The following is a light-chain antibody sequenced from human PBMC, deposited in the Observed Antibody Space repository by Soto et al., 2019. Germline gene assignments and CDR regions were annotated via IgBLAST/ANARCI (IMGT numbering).Light chain of an antibody. Sequence: DIQMTQSPSSLSASVGDRVPITCRASQTISTYLNWYQQKPGKAPKLLIYAASTLQSGVPSRFSGSGSGTDFTLTINSLQPEDFATYYCQQSLGIPYTFGQGTKLEIQ. CDR1: QTISTY. CDR2: AAS. J-gene: IGKJ2*01. CDR3: QQSLGIPYT. V-gene: IGKV1-39*01.